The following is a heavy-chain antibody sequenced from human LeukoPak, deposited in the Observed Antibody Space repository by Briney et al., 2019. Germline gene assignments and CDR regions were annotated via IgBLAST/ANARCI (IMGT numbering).Heavy chain of an antibody. CDR2: IIPIFGTA. Sequence: SVKVSCKASGGTFSSYAISWVRQAPGQGLEWMGGIIPIFGTANYAQKFQGRVTITADKSTSTAYMELRSLRSDDTAVYYCARDDYYDSSGYYTLWGQGTLVTVSS. J-gene: IGHJ4*02. V-gene: IGHV1-69*06. CDR1: GGTFSSYA. CDR3: ARDDYYDSSGYYTL. D-gene: IGHD3-22*01.